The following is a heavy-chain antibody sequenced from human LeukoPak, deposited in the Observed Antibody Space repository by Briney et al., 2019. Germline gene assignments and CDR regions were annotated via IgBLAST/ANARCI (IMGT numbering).Heavy chain of an antibody. Sequence: SETLSLTCAVYGGSFSGYYWSWIRQPPGKGLEWIGEINHSGSTNYNPSLKSRVTISVDTSKNQFSLKLSSVTAADTAVYYCARGSRDGYNPVNDYWGQGTLVTVSS. J-gene: IGHJ4*02. V-gene: IGHV4-34*01. CDR2: INHSGST. CDR1: GGSFSGYY. CDR3: ARGSRDGYNPVNDY. D-gene: IGHD5-24*01.